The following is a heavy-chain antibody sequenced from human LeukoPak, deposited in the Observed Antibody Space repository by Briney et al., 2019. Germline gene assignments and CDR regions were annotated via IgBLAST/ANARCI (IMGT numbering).Heavy chain of an antibody. D-gene: IGHD4-17*01. CDR1: GFTFSSYW. CDR2: IKRDGSEK. J-gene: IGHJ4*02. Sequence: GGSLRLSCAASGFTFSSYWMSWVRQAPGKGLEWVANIKRDGSEKYYVDSVRGRFTISRDNAKNSLYLQMNSLRAEEAAVYYCARGYGDSIHFDYWGQGTLVTVSS. CDR3: ARGYGDSIHFDY. V-gene: IGHV3-7*04.